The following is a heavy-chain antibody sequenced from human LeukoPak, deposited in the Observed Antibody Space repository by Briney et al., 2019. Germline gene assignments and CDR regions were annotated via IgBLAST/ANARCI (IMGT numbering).Heavy chain of an antibody. Sequence: GGSLRLSCVASGITFRTYGMHWVRQAPGKGLEWVAVVWHDEVTKYYADSVKGRFTISRDNSKNTVYLQMNSLRAEDTAVYYCAKDREYDDSCDYNGWGQGTVVTVSS. J-gene: IGHJ4*02. D-gene: IGHD3-22*01. CDR3: AKDREYDDSCDYNG. CDR2: VWHDEVTK. V-gene: IGHV3-33*06. CDR1: GITFRTYG.